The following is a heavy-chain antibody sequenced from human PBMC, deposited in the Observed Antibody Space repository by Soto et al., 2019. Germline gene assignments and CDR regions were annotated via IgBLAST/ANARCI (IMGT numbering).Heavy chain of an antibody. CDR2: IKSKVDGGTA. Sequence: GWSLRLSCEASGFTFSNAWMNWVRQGPGKGLEWLGRIKSKVDGGTADYGAATKGRFSISRDDLKNMLYLQMNSLKPDGTAVYYCTTLSYLYYDGMDVWGQGTTVTVSS. CDR1: GFTFSNAW. CDR3: TTLSYLYYDGMDV. V-gene: IGHV3-15*01. D-gene: IGHD2-2*01. J-gene: IGHJ6*02.